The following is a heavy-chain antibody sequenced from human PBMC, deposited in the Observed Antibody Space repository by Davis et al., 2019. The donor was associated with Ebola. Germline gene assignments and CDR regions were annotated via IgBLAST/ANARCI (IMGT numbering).Heavy chain of an antibody. Sequence: PGGSLRLSCAAFGFTFSSYAMHWVRQAPGEGLEYVSAISSNGGSTYYADSVKGRFTISRDNSKNTLYLQMGSLRAEDMAVYYCARSGSYRGYFDYWGQGTLVTVSS. CDR1: GFTFSSYA. D-gene: IGHD1-26*01. CDR3: ARSGSYRGYFDY. J-gene: IGHJ4*02. CDR2: ISSNGGST. V-gene: IGHV3-64*02.